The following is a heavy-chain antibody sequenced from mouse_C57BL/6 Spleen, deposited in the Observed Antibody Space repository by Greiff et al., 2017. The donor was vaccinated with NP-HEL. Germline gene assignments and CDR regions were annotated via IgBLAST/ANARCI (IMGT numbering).Heavy chain of an antibody. CDR3: ARVAQGYAMDY. CDR1: GYAFTNYL. CDR2: INPGSGGT. V-gene: IGHV1-54*01. Sequence: QVQLKQSGAELVRPGTSVKVSCKASGYAFTNYLIEWVKQRPGQGLEWIGVINPGSGGTNYNEKFKGKATLTADKSSSTAYMQLSSLTSEDSAVYFCARVAQGYAMDYWGQGTSVTVSS. J-gene: IGHJ4*01. D-gene: IGHD1-3*01.